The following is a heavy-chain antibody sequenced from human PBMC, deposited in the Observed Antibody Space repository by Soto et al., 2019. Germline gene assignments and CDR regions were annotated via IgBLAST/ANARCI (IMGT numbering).Heavy chain of an antibody. CDR1: EFTFSSYW. J-gene: IGHJ6*03. CDR3: ARGAIAARLNYYYYYMDV. CDR2: IKQDGSEK. V-gene: IGHV3-7*01. Sequence: EVQLVESGGGLVQPGGSLRLSCAASEFTFSSYWMSWVRQAPGKGLEWVANIKQDGSEKYYVDSVKGRFTISRDNAKNSLYLQMNSLRAEDTAVYYCARGAIAARLNYYYYYMDVWGKGTTVTVSS. D-gene: IGHD6-6*01.